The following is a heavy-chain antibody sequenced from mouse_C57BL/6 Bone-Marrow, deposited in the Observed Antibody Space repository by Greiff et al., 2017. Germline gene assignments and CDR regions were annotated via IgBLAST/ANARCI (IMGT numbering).Heavy chain of an antibody. V-gene: IGHV5-6*01. CDR3: ASPLITTVVAPYAMDY. CDR1: GFTFSSYG. D-gene: IGHD1-1*01. J-gene: IGHJ4*01. Sequence: EVNLVESGGDLVKPGGSLKLSCAASGFTFSSYGMSWVRQTPDKRLEWVATISSGGSYTYYPDSVKGRFTISRDNAKNTLYLQMSSLKSEDTAMYYCASPLITTVVAPYAMDYWGQGTSVTVSS. CDR2: ISSGGSYT.